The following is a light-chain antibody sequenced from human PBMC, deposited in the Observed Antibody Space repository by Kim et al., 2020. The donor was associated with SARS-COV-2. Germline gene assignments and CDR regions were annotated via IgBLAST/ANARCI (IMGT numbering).Light chain of an antibody. CDR1: NIGSKS. J-gene: IGLJ2*01. CDR2: YDS. V-gene: IGLV3-21*04. Sequence: VAPGKTDRITCGGNNIGSKSVHWYQQKPGQAPVLVIYYDSDRPSGIHERFSGSNSGNTATLTISRVEAGDEADYYCQVWDSSSDVVFGGGTQLTVL. CDR3: QVWDSSSDVV.